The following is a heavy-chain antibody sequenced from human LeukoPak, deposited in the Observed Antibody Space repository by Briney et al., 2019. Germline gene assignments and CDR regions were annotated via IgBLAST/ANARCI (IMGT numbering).Heavy chain of an antibody. CDR3: TTDLDY. CDR2: FDPEDGET. Sequence: GASVKVSCKASGYTLNELSIHWVRQAPGKGLEWMGGFDPEDGETIYAQKFRGRLTMTEDTLTDTAYMELSSLRSNDTAVYYCTTDLDYWGQGSLVTVSS. V-gene: IGHV1-24*01. J-gene: IGHJ4*02. CDR1: GYTLNELS.